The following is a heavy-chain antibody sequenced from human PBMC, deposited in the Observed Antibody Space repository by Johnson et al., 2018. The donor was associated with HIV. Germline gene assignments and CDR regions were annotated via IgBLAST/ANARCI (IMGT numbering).Heavy chain of an antibody. V-gene: IGHV3-30*03. J-gene: IGHJ3*02. Sequence: QVQVVESGGGVVQPGRSLRVSCAASGFTFNRYGMHWVRQAPGKGLEWVALISYDGTDTYYADSVKGRFIISRDNAKNSLFLQMNSLRAEDTAVYYCAREIAAAGVDTFDIWGQGTMVTVSS. CDR1: GFTFNRYG. CDR3: AREIAAAGVDTFDI. D-gene: IGHD6-13*01. CDR2: ISYDGTDT.